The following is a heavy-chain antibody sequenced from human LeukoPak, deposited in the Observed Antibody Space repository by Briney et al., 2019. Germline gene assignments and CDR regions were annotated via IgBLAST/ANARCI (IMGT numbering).Heavy chain of an antibody. CDR1: GFNFSTYN. CDR3: ARGRGWPHDAFDI. J-gene: IGHJ3*02. V-gene: IGHV3-21*04. D-gene: IGHD6-19*01. Sequence: GGSLRLSCAASGFNFSTYNMNWVRQAPGKGLEWVSSISSSSTYIYYADSVKGRFTISRDNAKNSLYLQMNSLRAEDTAVYYCARGRGWPHDAFDIWGQGTMVTVSS. CDR2: ISSSSTYI.